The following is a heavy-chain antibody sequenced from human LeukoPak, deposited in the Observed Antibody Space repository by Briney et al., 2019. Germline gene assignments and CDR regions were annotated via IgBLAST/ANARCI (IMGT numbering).Heavy chain of an antibody. J-gene: IGHJ3*02. CDR1: GFTFSSYA. CDR3: ARGDRSGDAFDI. V-gene: IGHV3-23*01. CDR2: ISGSGGST. Sequence: PGGSLRLSCAASGFTFSSYAMSWVRQAPGKGLEWVSAISGSGGSTYYADSVKGRFTISRDNSKNTLYLQMNSLRAEDTAVYYCARGDRSGDAFDIWGQGTMVTVSS.